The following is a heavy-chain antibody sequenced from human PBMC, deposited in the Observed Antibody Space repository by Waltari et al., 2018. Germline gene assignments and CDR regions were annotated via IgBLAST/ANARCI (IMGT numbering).Heavy chain of an antibody. CDR1: GFTFSSYS. Sequence: EVQLVESGGGLVKPGGSLRLSCAASGFTFSSYSMNWVRQAPGKGLEWVSSISSSSSYIYYADSVKGRFTISRDNAKSSLYLQMNSLRAEDTAVYYCARDKMAARCFDYWGQGTLVTVSS. D-gene: IGHD6-25*01. J-gene: IGHJ4*02. CDR2: ISSSSSYI. CDR3: ARDKMAARCFDY. V-gene: IGHV3-21*01.